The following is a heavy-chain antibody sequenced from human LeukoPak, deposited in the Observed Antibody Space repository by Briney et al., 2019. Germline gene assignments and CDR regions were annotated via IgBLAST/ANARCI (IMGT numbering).Heavy chain of an antibody. D-gene: IGHD6-19*01. Sequence: ASVKVSCKASGYTFTGYYMHWVRQAPGQGLEWMGWINPNSGGTNYAQKFQGWVTMTRDTSISTAYMELNRLRSDDTAVYYCARGLRSSGWYNYWGQGTLVTVSS. CDR2: INPNSGGT. CDR3: ARGLRSSGWYNY. V-gene: IGHV1-2*04. CDR1: GYTFTGYY. J-gene: IGHJ4*02.